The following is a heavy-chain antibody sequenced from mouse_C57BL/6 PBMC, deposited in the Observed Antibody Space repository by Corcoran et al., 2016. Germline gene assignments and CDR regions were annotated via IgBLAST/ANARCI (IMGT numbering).Heavy chain of an antibody. CDR1: GYTFTDYN. CDR3: ARNDYGSSYDYAMDY. V-gene: IGHV1-18*01. Sequence: EVQLQQSGPELVKPGASVKIPCKASGYTFTDYNMDWVKQSHGKSLEWIGDINPNNGGTIYNQKFKGKATLTVDKSSSTAYMELRSLTSEDTAVYYCARNDYGSSYDYAMDYWGQGTSVTVSS. J-gene: IGHJ4*01. D-gene: IGHD1-1*01. CDR2: INPNNGGT.